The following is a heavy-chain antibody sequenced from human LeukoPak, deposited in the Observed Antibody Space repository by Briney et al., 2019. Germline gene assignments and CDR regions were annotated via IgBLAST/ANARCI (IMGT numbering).Heavy chain of an antibody. CDR2: ISYDGNDR. Sequence: PGGSLRLSCAASGFTFSNYAMHWVRQAPGKGLEWVAVISYDGNDRYYADSLKGRFTISRDNSKNTLYLHMHPLRVEDTAVYYCATTAKPDLWPSYFDYWGQGILVTVSS. CDR1: GFTFSNYA. D-gene: IGHD3-16*01. J-gene: IGHJ4*02. V-gene: IGHV3-30*14. CDR3: ATTAKPDLWPSYFDY.